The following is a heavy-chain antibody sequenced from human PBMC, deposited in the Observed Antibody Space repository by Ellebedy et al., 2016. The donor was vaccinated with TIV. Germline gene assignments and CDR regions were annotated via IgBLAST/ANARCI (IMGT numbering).Heavy chain of an antibody. V-gene: IGHV3-23*01. CDR1: GFIFRNYA. D-gene: IGHD3-10*01. CDR2: ISGGGTST. J-gene: IGHJ3*02. CDR3: VKPYFGEINDVFDI. Sequence: GGSLRLSCAASGFIFRNYAMYWVRQAPGKGLEWVSTISGGGTSTYYADSVKGRFFISRDNSKNTLYLQMNSLRAEDTAVYFCVKPYFGEINDVFDIWGQGTMVTVTS.